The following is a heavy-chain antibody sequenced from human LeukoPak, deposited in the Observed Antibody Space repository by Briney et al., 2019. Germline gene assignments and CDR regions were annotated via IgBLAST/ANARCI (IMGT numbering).Heavy chain of an antibody. D-gene: IGHD2-2*01. CDR2: INHSGST. V-gene: IGHV4-34*01. J-gene: IGHJ4*02. Sequence: SETLSLTCAVYGGSFSGYYWSWIRQPPGKGLEWIGEINHSGSTNYNPSLKSRVTISVDTSKNQFSLKLSSVTAAGTAVYYCASAPRYCSSTSCYEDYWGQGTLVTVSS. CDR3: ASAPRYCSSTSCYEDY. CDR1: GGSFSGYY.